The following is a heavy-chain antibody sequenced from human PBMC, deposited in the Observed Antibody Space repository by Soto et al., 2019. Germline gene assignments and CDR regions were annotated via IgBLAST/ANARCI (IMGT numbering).Heavy chain of an antibody. Sequence: PGGSLRLSCAASGFTFSSYAMSWVRQAPGKGLEWVSAISGSGGSTYYADSVKGRFTISRDNSKNTLYLQMNSLRAEDTAVYYCAKDKVAYYDFWSGYSAGAFDIWGQGTMVTVS. J-gene: IGHJ3*02. CDR3: AKDKVAYYDFWSGYSAGAFDI. CDR1: GFTFSSYA. V-gene: IGHV3-23*01. D-gene: IGHD3-3*01. CDR2: ISGSGGST.